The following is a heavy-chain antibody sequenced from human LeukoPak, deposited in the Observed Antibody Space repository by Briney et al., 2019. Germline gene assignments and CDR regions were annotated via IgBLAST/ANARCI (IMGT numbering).Heavy chain of an antibody. Sequence: ASAKVSCKASGYTFTSYGISWVRQAPGQGLEWMGWISAYNGNTNYAQKLQGRVTMTTDTSTSTAYMELRSLRSDDTAVYYCARDLRHYYDSSGYPTHDYWGQGTLVTVSS. D-gene: IGHD3-22*01. V-gene: IGHV1-18*01. J-gene: IGHJ4*02. CDR1: GYTFTSYG. CDR2: ISAYNGNT. CDR3: ARDLRHYYDSSGYPTHDY.